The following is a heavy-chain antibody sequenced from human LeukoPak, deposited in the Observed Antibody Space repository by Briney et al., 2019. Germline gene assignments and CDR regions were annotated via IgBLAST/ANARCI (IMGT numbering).Heavy chain of an antibody. CDR3: AKGHTDFGTGFDF. V-gene: IGHV3-74*01. CDR1: GFTFSNYW. CDR2: INPDGSTI. Sequence: GGSLRLSCAASGFTFSNYWVHWVRQAPGKGLVWVSRINPDGSTINYADSVKGRFTISRDNSKNTLYLQMDSLRDEDTAVYYCAKGHTDFGTGFDFWGQGTLVTVSS. D-gene: IGHD4-17*01. J-gene: IGHJ4*02.